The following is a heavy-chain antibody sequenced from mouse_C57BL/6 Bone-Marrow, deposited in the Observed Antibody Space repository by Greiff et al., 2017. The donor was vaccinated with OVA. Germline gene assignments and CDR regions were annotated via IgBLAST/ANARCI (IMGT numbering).Heavy chain of an antibody. J-gene: IGHJ1*03. Sequence: VQLQQSGAELVRPGASVKLSCTASGFNIKDDYMHWVKQRPEQGLEWIGWIDPENGDTEYASKFQGKATITADPSSNTAYLQLSSLTSEDTAVYYCTTSAYYSNYRYFDVWGTGTTVTVSS. CDR3: TTSAYYSNYRYFDV. D-gene: IGHD2-5*01. CDR1: GFNIKDDY. V-gene: IGHV14-4*01. CDR2: IDPENGDT.